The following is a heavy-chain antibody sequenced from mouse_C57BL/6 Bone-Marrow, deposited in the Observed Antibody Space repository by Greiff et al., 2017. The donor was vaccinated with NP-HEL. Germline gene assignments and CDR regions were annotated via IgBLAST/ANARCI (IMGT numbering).Heavy chain of an antibody. V-gene: IGHV1-63*01. CDR1: GYTFTNYW. D-gene: IGHD2-4*01. CDR2: IYPGGGYT. CDR3: ASYDYVSWFAY. Sequence: QVQLKQSGAELVRPGTSVKMSCKASGYTFTNYWIGWAKQRPGHGLEWIGDIYPGGGYTNYNEKFKGKATLTADKSSSTAYMQFSSLTSEDSAIYYCASYDYVSWFAYWGQGTLVTVSA. J-gene: IGHJ3*01.